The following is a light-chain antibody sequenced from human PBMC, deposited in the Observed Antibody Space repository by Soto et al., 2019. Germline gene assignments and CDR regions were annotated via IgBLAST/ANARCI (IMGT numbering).Light chain of an antibody. CDR3: SSYAGSDDLVV. CDR1: SSDVGAYNF. V-gene: IGLV2-8*01. CDR2: ETN. J-gene: IGLJ2*01. Sequence: QSALTQPPSASGSPGQSVTISCTGTSSDVGAYNFVSWYQQHPGKAPKLMIYETNKRPSGVPDRFSGSKSGNTASLTVSGLQAEDEADYYCSSYAGSDDLVVFGGGTKLTVL.